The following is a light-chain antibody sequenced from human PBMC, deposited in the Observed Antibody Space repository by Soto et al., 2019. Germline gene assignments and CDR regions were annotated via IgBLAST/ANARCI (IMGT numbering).Light chain of an antibody. Sequence: GDRVTITCRASQSISSWLAWYQQKPGKAPKLLVYDASSLESGVPSRFSGSGSGTEFTLTISSLQPDDFATYYCQQYNSYSWTFGQGTKVDIK. V-gene: IGKV1-5*01. J-gene: IGKJ1*01. CDR3: QQYNSYSWT. CDR1: QSISSW. CDR2: DAS.